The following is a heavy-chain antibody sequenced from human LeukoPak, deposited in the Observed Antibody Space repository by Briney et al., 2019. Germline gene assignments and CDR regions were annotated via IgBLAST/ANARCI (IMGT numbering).Heavy chain of an antibody. CDR2: ISYDGSNK. CDR3: AKDYLVGLAVAGPFDY. J-gene: IGHJ4*01. V-gene: IGHV3-30*18. CDR1: GFTFSSYW. D-gene: IGHD6-19*01. Sequence: GGSLRLSCAASGFTFSSYWMSWVRQAPGKGLEWVAVISYDGSNKYYADSVKGRFTISRDNSKNTLYLQMNSLRAEDTAVYYCAKDYLVGLAVAGPFDYWGQEPWSPSPQ.